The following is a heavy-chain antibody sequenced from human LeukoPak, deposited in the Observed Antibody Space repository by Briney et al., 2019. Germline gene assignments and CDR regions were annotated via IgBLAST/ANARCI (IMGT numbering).Heavy chain of an antibody. Sequence: GGSLRLPCAASGFTFSAFWMSWVRQSPGKRLEWVANINQDGSEIHYVDSVKGRFTISRDNAKNSLYLQMDSLRGGDTAVYYCANYGATDAAFDYWGQGTLVTVSS. V-gene: IGHV3-7*02. CDR2: INQDGSEI. J-gene: IGHJ4*02. CDR3: ANYGATDAAFDY. CDR1: GFTFSAFW. D-gene: IGHD4/OR15-4a*01.